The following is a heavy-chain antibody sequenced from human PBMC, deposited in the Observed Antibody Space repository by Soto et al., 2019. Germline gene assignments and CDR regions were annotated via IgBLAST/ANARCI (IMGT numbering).Heavy chain of an antibody. CDR3: AMENCRSTSCYRDY. D-gene: IGHD2-2*02. J-gene: IGHJ4*02. V-gene: IGHV1-69*02. Sequence: QVQLVQSGAEVKKPGSSVKVSCKSSGGTFSSYTISWVRQAPGQGLEWMGRIIPIRGIANYAQTFQGRVTLTADKSTSTPYMELNSLRSEDMAVYYCAMENCRSTSCYRDYWGQGTRVTVYS. CDR1: GGTFSSYT. CDR2: IIPIRGIA.